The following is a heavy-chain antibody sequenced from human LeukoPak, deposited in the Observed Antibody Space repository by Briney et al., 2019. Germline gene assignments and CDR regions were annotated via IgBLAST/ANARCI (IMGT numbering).Heavy chain of an antibody. D-gene: IGHD5-12*01. CDR3: ALTEGGLRPGDYYYYMDV. J-gene: IGHJ6*03. CDR1: GFTFSSYS. CDR2: ISSSSSYI. V-gene: IGHV3-21*01. Sequence: GGSLRLSCAASGFTFSSYSMNWVRQAPGKGLEWVSSISSSSSYIYYADSVKGRFTISRDNAKNSLYLQMNSLRAEDTAVYYCALTEGGLRPGDYYYYMDVWGKGTTVTVSS.